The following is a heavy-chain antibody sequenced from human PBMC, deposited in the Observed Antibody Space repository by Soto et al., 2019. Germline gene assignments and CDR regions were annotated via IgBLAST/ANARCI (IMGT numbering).Heavy chain of an antibody. CDR2: IKRKVGGTTT. V-gene: IGHV3-15*01. D-gene: IGHD3-16*01. CDR3: TTDSGSGAFEHVWGKSLPCS. CDR1: GCNFTNEW. Sequence: GSLRISCAASGCNFTNEWMIWVRPAPGKGLEWVGRIKRKVGGTTTAFSAHVTRRFSLARDDSKNTLYLEMNRLKTEDTGIYFCTTDSGSGAFEHVWGKSLPCSRGQRTLGTVYS. J-gene: IGHJ1*01.